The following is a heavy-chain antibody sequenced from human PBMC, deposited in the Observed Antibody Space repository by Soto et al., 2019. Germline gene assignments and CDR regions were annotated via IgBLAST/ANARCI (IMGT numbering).Heavy chain of an antibody. J-gene: IGHJ4*02. Sequence: PSETLSLTCTVSGGSISSGGYYWNWIRQHPGKGLEWIGYIYYSGSTNYNTSLKSRVTISVDTSKNQLSLKLSSVTAADTAVYYCATSLYSYGPRFAYWGQGTLVTVSS. V-gene: IGHV4-61*08. D-gene: IGHD5-18*01. CDR1: GGSISSGGYY. CDR2: IYYSGST. CDR3: ATSLYSYGPRFAY.